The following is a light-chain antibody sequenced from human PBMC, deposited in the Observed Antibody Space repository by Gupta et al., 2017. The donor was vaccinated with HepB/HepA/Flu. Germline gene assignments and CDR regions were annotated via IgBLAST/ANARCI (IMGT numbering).Light chain of an antibody. J-gene: IGKJ4*01. CDR2: DVS. Sequence: IQMTQSPSSLSASLGDRVTITCQASQDITNFLNWYQQKPGRAPRLLIYDVSNLKAGVPSRFSASGTGTHFTFTIRSLQPEDVGTYYCQQYVNLPLTFGGGTKVEIK. CDR3: QQYVNLPLT. V-gene: IGKV1-33*01. CDR1: QDITNF.